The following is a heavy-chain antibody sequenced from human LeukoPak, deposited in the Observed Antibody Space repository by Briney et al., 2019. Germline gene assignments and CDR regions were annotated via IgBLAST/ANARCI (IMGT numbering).Heavy chain of an antibody. V-gene: IGHV4-34*01. CDR2: INHSGST. D-gene: IGHD3-3*01. CDR3: AGGGRYYDFWSGFKSKYYYYYMGG. Sequence: PSETLSLTCAVYGGSFSGYYWSWIRQPPGKGLEWIGEINHSGSTNYNPSLKSRVTISVDTPKNQFSLKLSSVTAADMAVYYCAGGGRYYDFWSGFKSKYYYYYMGGWGKGTTVTVSS. CDR1: GGSFSGYY. J-gene: IGHJ6*03.